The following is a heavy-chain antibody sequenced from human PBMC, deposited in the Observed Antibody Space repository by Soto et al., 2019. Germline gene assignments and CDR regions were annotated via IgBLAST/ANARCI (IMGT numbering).Heavy chain of an antibody. CDR3: ARGPALYYDILTGPRGGDWFDT. CDR2: IYYSGST. Sequence: SETLSLTCTVSGGSISSYYWSWIRQPPGKGLEWIGYIYYSGSTNYNPSLKSRVTISVDTSKNQFSLKLSSVTAADTAVYYCARGPALYYDILTGPRGGDWFDTWGQGTLVTVS. V-gene: IGHV4-59*01. D-gene: IGHD3-9*01. J-gene: IGHJ5*02. CDR1: GGSISSYY.